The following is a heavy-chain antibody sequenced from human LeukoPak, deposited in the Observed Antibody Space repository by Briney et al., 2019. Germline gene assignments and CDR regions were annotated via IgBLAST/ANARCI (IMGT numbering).Heavy chain of an antibody. CDR2: IKQDGSEK. CDR1: GFSFSRYW. Sequence: GGSLRLSCAAYGFSFSRYWMSWVRQAPGKGLEWVANIKQDGSEKNYVESVKGRFTISRDNAKNSLYLQTNSLRAEDTAVYYCARAGQEWFGELGFDQWGQGTLVIVSS. CDR3: ARAGQEWFGELGFDQ. J-gene: IGHJ4*02. V-gene: IGHV3-7*01. D-gene: IGHD3-10*01.